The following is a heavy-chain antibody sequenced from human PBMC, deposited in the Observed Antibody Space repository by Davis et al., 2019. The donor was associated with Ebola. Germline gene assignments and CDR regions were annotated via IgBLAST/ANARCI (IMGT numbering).Heavy chain of an antibody. CDR3: AKDDFGVVIIPAGYAFDI. CDR2: ISSSGGST. D-gene: IGHD3-3*01. J-gene: IGHJ3*02. Sequence: GESLKISCAASGFTFSSYAVRWVRQAPGKGLEWVSTISSSGGSTYYADSVKGRFTISRDNSKNTLYLQINSLRAEDTAVYYCAKDDFGVVIIPAGYAFDIWGQGTMVTVSS. V-gene: IGHV3-23*01. CDR1: GFTFSSYA.